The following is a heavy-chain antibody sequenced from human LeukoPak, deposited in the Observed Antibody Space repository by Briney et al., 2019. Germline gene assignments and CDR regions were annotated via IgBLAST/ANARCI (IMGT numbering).Heavy chain of an antibody. J-gene: IGHJ4*02. CDR3: ASSGLWIGQYYFDY. D-gene: IGHD6-19*01. V-gene: IGHV3-66*02. Sequence: PGGSLRLSCAASGFTVSSNYMSWVRQAPGKGLEWVSVIYSGGSTYYADSVKGRFTISRDNSKNTLYLQMNSLRAEDTAAYYCASSGLWIGQYYFDYWGQGTLVTVSS. CDR1: GFTVSSNY. CDR2: IYSGGST.